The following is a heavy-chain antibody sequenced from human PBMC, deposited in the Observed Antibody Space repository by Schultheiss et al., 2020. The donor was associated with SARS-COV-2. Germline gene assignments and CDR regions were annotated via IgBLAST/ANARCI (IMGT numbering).Heavy chain of an antibody. Sequence: GESLKISCAASGFTFSNYAMHWVRQAPGKGLEWVAVISYDGSNKYYADSVKGRFTISRDNSKNTLYLQMNSLRTEDTAVYYCATDGGNIDYWGQGTLVTVSS. CDR2: ISYDGSNK. CDR1: GFTFSNYA. J-gene: IGHJ4*02. CDR3: ATDGGNIDY. D-gene: IGHD4-23*01. V-gene: IGHV3-30-3*01.